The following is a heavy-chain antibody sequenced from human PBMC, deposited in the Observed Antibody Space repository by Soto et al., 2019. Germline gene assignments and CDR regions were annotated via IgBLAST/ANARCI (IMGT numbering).Heavy chain of an antibody. D-gene: IGHD1-26*01. CDR1: GYTPTNYD. J-gene: IGHJ4*02. CDR2: ISAYNDNT. Sequence: QVPLVQSGPEVKKPGASVKVSCKTSGYTPTNYDIGWVPQAPGQGLEYMGWISAYNDNTNYARKLQYRVTLTTDTSTRTAYMELRSLQSDDTAIYYCARGLYRRGTYYSFDNWGQGTLVTVSS. CDR3: ARGLYRRGTYYSFDN. V-gene: IGHV1-18*01.